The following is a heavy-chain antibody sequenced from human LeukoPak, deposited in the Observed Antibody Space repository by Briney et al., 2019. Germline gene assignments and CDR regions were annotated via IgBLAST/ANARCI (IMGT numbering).Heavy chain of an antibody. CDR3: ASDYDFGPPQYFQH. Sequence: PGGSLRLSCAASGFTFSSFAMTWVRQAPGKGLEWVSAISGSGGTTYYADSVKGRFTISRDNSKNTLYPQMNSLRAEDTAVYCCASDYDFGPPQYFQHWGQGTLVTVSS. D-gene: IGHD3-3*01. J-gene: IGHJ1*01. CDR2: ISGSGGTT. V-gene: IGHV3-23*01. CDR1: GFTFSSFA.